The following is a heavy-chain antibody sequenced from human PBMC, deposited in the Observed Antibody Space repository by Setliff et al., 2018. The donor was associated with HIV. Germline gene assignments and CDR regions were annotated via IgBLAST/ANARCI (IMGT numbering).Heavy chain of an antibody. D-gene: IGHD4-17*01. J-gene: IGHJ5*02. Sequence: ASVKVSCKASGFTLTNYYIHWVRQAPGQGLEWVGIINPSGGRTTYALKFRGRVTMTRDTSTTTVYMELSSLRSEDTAVYYCALDYGDNNWCDPWGQGTLVTVSS. V-gene: IGHV1-46*01. CDR2: INPSGGRT. CDR3: ALDYGDNNWCDP. CDR1: GFTLTNYY.